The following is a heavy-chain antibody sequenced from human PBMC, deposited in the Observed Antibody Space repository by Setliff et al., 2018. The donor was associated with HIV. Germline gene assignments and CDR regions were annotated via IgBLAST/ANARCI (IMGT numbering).Heavy chain of an antibody. CDR2: IKHSGST. CDR1: NGSFSGYY. D-gene: IGHD3-16*01. Sequence: SETLSLTCAGYNGSFSGYYWTWIRQPPGKGLEWIGEIKHSGSTNYSPSLKSRVTISVDTSKTQFSLKLSSVTAADTAVYYCARGWPDDYVWPYYFDYWGQGTLVTVSS. V-gene: IGHV4-34*01. CDR3: ARGWPDDYVWPYYFDY. J-gene: IGHJ4*02.